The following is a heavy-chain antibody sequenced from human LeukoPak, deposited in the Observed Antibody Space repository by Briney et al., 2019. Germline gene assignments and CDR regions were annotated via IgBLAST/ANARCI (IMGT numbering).Heavy chain of an antibody. J-gene: IGHJ4*02. CDR3: ARVWCSSTSCYSFDN. V-gene: IGHV4-59*01. D-gene: IGHD2-2*02. CDR2: MYSNGNT. Sequence: SETLSLTCTVSGASIGTYYWSWIRQPPGKGLEWIAYMYSNGNTNYNPSLKSRVTVSVDRSKNQFSLKVRSVTAADTALYYCARVWCSSTSCYSFDNWGQGTLVTVSS. CDR1: GASIGTYY.